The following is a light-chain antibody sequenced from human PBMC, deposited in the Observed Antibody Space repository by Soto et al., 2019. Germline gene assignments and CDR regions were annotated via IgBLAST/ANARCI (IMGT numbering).Light chain of an antibody. Sequence: SYELTQPHSVSVAPGQTARITCGGNNIGINGVHWYQQKPGQAPVLVLYNDSDRPSGIPERFSGSNSGNAATLTISSVEAGDEADYYCQVWDSDNSYVFGAGTKLTVL. CDR3: QVWDSDNSYV. CDR1: NIGING. J-gene: IGLJ1*01. V-gene: IGLV3-21*02. CDR2: NDS.